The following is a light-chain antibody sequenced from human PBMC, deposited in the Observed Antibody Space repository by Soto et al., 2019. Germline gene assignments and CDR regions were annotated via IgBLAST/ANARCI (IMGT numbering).Light chain of an antibody. J-gene: IGLJ2*01. CDR2: EVT. CDR3: SSFAGGGNPVL. Sequence: QSALTQPPSASGSLGKSVTISCTGTSSDGGGYNYVSWHQQHPGKAPKVMIYEVTKRPPGVPDRFSGSKSGNTASLTVSGLQAEDEADYYCSSFAGGGNPVLLGGGTKLTVL. CDR1: SSDGGGYNY. V-gene: IGLV2-8*01.